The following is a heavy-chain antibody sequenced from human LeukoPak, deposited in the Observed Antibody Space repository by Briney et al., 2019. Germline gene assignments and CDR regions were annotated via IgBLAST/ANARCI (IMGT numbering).Heavy chain of an antibody. Sequence: PGGSLRLSCAASGFTFSSYWMHWVRQAPGKGLVWVSRIYSDDSTTTYADSVEGRFTISRDNAKNTLYLQMNSLRADDTAVYYCASSSRAFDIWGQGTVVTVSS. J-gene: IGHJ3*02. CDR3: ASSSRAFDI. CDR2: IYSDDSTT. CDR1: GFTFSSYW. V-gene: IGHV3-74*01.